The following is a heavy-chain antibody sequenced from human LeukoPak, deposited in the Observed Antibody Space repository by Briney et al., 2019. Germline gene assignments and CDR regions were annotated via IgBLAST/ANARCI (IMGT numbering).Heavy chain of an antibody. J-gene: IGHJ5*02. CDR1: GGSTSSYF. Sequence: PSETLSLTRTVPGGSTSSYFWSWVRQPPGKGLEWIGYIYYSGSTNYNPSLKSRVTISVDTSKNQFSLKLSSVTAADTAVYYCARVYFLGTGTNWFDPWGQGTLVTVSS. D-gene: IGHD1-1*01. CDR2: IYYSGST. CDR3: ARVYFLGTGTNWFDP. V-gene: IGHV4-59*01.